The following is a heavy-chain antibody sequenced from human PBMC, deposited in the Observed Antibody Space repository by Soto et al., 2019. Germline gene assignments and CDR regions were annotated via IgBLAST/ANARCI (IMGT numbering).Heavy chain of an antibody. CDR1: GFTFSSYA. Sequence: GGSLRLSCAASGFTFSSYAMSWVRQAPGKGLEWVSAISGSGGSTYYADSVKGRFTISRDNSKNTLYLQTNSLRAEDTAVYYCAKDRKWLVDFLDYWGQGTLVTVSS. D-gene: IGHD6-19*01. J-gene: IGHJ4*02. CDR3: AKDRKWLVDFLDY. CDR2: ISGSGGST. V-gene: IGHV3-23*01.